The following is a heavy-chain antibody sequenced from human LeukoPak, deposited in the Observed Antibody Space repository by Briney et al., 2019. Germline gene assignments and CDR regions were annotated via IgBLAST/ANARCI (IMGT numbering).Heavy chain of an antibody. Sequence: SETLSLTCTVSGGSISSSSYYWGWIRQPPGKGLEWIGSIYYSGSTYYNPSLKSRVTISVDTSKNQFSLELSSVTAADTAVYYCARGVATISAVFDYWGQGTLVTVSS. CDR1: GGSISSSSYY. D-gene: IGHD5-24*01. CDR2: IYYSGST. V-gene: IGHV4-39*07. J-gene: IGHJ4*02. CDR3: ARGVATISAVFDY.